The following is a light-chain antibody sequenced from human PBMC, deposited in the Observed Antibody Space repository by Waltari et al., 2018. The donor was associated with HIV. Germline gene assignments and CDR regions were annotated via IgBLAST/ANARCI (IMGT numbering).Light chain of an antibody. CDR3: QSYDSTNLVV. CDR1: SGSIATNY. J-gene: IGLJ2*01. V-gene: IGLV6-57*01. Sequence: FMLTQPRSVSESPGKPVTISCTRSSGSIATNYFQWYQQRPDSSPLLVIYEYNQRPSGVPDRFSGSIDSSSNSASLTISGLKTDDEADYYCQSYDSTNLVVFGGGTKLTVL. CDR2: EYN.